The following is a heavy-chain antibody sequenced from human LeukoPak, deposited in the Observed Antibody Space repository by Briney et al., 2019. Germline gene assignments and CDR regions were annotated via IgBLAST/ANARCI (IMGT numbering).Heavy chain of an antibody. CDR2: INWNGGNL. CDR1: GFTFEHYG. Sequence: GWSLRLSCAASGFTFEHYGMHWVRQAPGKGLESVSGINWNGGNLGYADSVKGRFTISRDNAKNSLYLQMNSLRAEDTAFYYCAKDNWGTGAGFFDYWGQGTLVTVSS. CDR3: AKDNWGTGAGFFDY. J-gene: IGHJ4*02. V-gene: IGHV3-9*01. D-gene: IGHD6-19*01.